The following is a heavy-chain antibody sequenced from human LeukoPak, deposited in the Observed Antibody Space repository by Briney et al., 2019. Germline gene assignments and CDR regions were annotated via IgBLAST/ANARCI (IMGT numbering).Heavy chain of an antibody. CDR3: ARGGYSGYERFDY. CDR2: INSDGSST. V-gene: IGHV3-74*01. D-gene: IGHD5-12*01. Sequence: GGSLRLSCAASGFTFNTYGMNWVRQAPGKGLVWVSRINSDGSSTDYADSVKGRFTISRDNAKNTLDLQMNSLRAEDTAVYYCARGGYSGYERFDYWGQGTLVTVSS. J-gene: IGHJ4*02. CDR1: GFTFNTYG.